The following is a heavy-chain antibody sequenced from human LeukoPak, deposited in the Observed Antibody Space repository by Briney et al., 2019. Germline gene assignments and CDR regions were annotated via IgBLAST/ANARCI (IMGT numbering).Heavy chain of an antibody. D-gene: IGHD3-10*01. CDR3: ARGGVDYYGSGTYYLMYYFDY. Sequence: PGGSLRLSCAASGFTFSSYATHWVRQAPGKGLEWVANIKQDGSEKYYVDSVKGRFTISRDDSHNTLYLQMNSLRAEDTAVYFCARGGVDYYGSGTYYLMYYFDYWGQGALVTVSS. J-gene: IGHJ4*02. V-gene: IGHV3-7*03. CDR1: GFTFSSYA. CDR2: IKQDGSEK.